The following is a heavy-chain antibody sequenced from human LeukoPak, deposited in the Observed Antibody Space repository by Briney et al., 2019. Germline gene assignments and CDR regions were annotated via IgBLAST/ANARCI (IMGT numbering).Heavy chain of an antibody. Sequence: GGSLRLSCSASGFTFPTYWMIWVRQVPGEGLVYVSHMNHDGTITNYADSVKGRFTMSRDNARNTVFLQMDSLRAEDTAVYYCGRDNYGPIDFWGQGVLVTVSS. V-gene: IGHV3-74*01. CDR3: GRDNYGPIDF. CDR1: GFTFPTYW. D-gene: IGHD3-10*01. CDR2: MNHDGTIT. J-gene: IGHJ4*02.